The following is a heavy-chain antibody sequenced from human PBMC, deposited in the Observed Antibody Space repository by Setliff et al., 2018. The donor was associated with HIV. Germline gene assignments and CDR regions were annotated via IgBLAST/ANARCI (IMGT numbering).Heavy chain of an antibody. CDR2: IYYSGST. V-gene: IGHV4-39*01. D-gene: IGHD1-26*01. CDR1: GGSISTSSYY. Sequence: SETLSLTCTVSGGSISTSSYYWGWIRQPPGKGLEWIGNIYYSGSTYYNPSLKSRVTISVDTSKNQFSLKLSSVTAADTAVYYCARPVEMANREFDYWGQGTLVTVSS. CDR3: ARPVEMANREFDY. J-gene: IGHJ4*02.